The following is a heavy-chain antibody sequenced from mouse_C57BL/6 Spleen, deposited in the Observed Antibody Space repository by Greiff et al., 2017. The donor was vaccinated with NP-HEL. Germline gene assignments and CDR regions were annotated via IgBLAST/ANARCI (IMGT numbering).Heavy chain of an antibody. CDR2: ISYDGSN. Sequence: DVKLQESGPGLVKPSQSLSLTCSVTGYSITSGYYWNWIRQFPGNKLEWMGYISYDGSNNYNPSLKNRISITRDTSKNQFFLKLNSVTTEDTATYYCAREGDGYYGGDAMDYWGQGTSVTVSS. CDR1: GYSITSGYY. CDR3: AREGDGYYGGDAMDY. J-gene: IGHJ4*01. V-gene: IGHV3-6*01. D-gene: IGHD2-3*01.